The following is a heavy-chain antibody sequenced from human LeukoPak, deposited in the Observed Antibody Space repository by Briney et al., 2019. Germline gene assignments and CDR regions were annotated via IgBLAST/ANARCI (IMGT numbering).Heavy chain of an antibody. D-gene: IGHD2-8*02. CDR1: GYPFNNYD. Sequence: ASVKVSCKASGYPFNNYDINWVRQAPGQGLEWMGWMNPHSGKTGYAQNFQGRVTMTRDTSISTAYMELNSLRAEDAAVYYCARDTGGRGWFDPWGQGTLVTVSS. V-gene: IGHV1-8*01. CDR2: MNPHSGKT. CDR3: ARDTGGRGWFDP. J-gene: IGHJ5*02.